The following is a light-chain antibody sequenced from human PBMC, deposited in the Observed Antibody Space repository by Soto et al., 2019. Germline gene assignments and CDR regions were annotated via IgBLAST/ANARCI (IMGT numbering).Light chain of an antibody. Sequence: EIVMMQSPAALSVSTGERATLSCRASQSVNSDLAWYQQKPGQAPRLLIHDASTRATGIPVRFSGSGSGTEFTLTISGLQSEDFAVYYCQQYNNWPLGFGGGTKVDIK. J-gene: IGKJ4*01. CDR2: DAS. V-gene: IGKV3-15*01. CDR3: QQYNNWPLG. CDR1: QSVNSD.